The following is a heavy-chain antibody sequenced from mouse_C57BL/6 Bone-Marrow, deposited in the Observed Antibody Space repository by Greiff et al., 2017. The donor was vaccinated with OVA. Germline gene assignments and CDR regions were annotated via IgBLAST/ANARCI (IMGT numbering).Heavy chain of an antibody. D-gene: IGHD2-3*01. Sequence: VQLQESGAELVKPGASVKLSCKASGYTFTEYTIHWVKQRSGQGLEWIGWFYPGSGSIKYNEKFKDKATLTADKSSSTVYMELSRLTSEDSAVYFCARHEELYDGYYPWFAYWGQGTLVTVSA. CDR2: FYPGSGSI. V-gene: IGHV1-62-2*01. J-gene: IGHJ3*01. CDR3: ARHEELYDGYYPWFAY. CDR1: GYTFTEYT.